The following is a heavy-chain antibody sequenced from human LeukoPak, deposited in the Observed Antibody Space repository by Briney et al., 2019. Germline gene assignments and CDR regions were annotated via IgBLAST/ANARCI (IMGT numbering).Heavy chain of an antibody. CDR2: ISYDGRNK. J-gene: IGHJ4*02. CDR1: GFTFSSHA. CDR3: VKDLEQWLGDFDY. V-gene: IGHV3-30-3*01. D-gene: IGHD6-19*01. Sequence: PGGSLRLSCAASGFTFSSHAMHWVRQAPGKGLEWVAVISYDGRNKYHADSVTGRFTISRDNSKNTLYLQMSSLRAEDTAVYYCVKDLEQWLGDFDYWDQGTLVTVSS.